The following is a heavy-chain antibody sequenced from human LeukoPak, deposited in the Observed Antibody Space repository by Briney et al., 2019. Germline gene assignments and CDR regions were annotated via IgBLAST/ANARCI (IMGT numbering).Heavy chain of an antibody. J-gene: IGHJ4*02. Sequence: GGSLILSCAASGFTFSSYEMNWVRQAPGKGLEWVTSIWFDGSNIHYADSVKGRVIISRDNSKGALYLQMNSLRAEDTAIYYCARDSLPMAVTGPFDHWGQGALVTVSS. CDR1: GFTFSSYE. CDR2: IWFDGSNI. D-gene: IGHD6-19*01. V-gene: IGHV3-33*08. CDR3: ARDSLPMAVTGPFDH.